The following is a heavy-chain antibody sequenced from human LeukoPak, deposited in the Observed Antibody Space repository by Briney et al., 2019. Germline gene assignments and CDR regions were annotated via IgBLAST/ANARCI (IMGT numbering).Heavy chain of an antibody. Sequence: ASETLSLTCAVYGGSFSGYYWSWIRQPPGKGLEWIGEINHSGSTNYNPSLKSRVTISVDTSKNQFSLKLSSVTAADTAVYYCARLPANYDSSGYYSSPPYYFDYWGQGTLVTVSS. J-gene: IGHJ4*02. CDR3: ARLPANYDSSGYYSSPPYYFDY. CDR2: INHSGST. D-gene: IGHD3-22*01. V-gene: IGHV4-34*01. CDR1: GGSFSGYY.